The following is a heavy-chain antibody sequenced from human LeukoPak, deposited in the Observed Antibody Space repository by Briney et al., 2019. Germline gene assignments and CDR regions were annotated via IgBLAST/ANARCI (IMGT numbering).Heavy chain of an antibody. J-gene: IGHJ4*02. Sequence: GGSRRLSCAASGFTFMNYAMSWVRQAPGRGLEWVSAICGNAACTLYADSVKGRFIISRDNSRNTMYLYLQMNSLRAEDTAVYYCARHLATSGSSPLDYWGQGTTVTVSS. CDR1: GFTFMNYA. CDR2: ICGNAACT. V-gene: IGHV3-23*01. D-gene: IGHD2-15*01. CDR3: ARHLATSGSSPLDY.